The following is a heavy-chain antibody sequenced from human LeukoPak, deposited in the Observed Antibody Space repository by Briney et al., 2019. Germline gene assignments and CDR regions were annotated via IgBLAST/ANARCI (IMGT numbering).Heavy chain of an antibody. CDR2: FYISGST. CDR1: GGSISSGTYY. Sequence: SETLSLTCTVSGGSISSGTYYWSWIRQPAGKGLEWIGRFYISGSTNYNPSLESRVTISVDTSKNQIFLKVSSVTAADTALYYCAGSTMVRGDPGLFDYWGQGTLVTVSS. D-gene: IGHD3-10*01. J-gene: IGHJ4*02. V-gene: IGHV4-61*02. CDR3: AGSTMVRGDPGLFDY.